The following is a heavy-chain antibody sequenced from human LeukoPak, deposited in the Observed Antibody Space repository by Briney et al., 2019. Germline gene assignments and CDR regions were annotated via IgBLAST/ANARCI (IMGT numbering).Heavy chain of an antibody. V-gene: IGHV1-3*01. J-gene: IGHJ4*02. CDR2: INAGNGNT. CDR1: GYTFTSYA. D-gene: IGHD3-16*02. Sequence: ASVKVSCKASGYTFTSYAMHWVRQAPGQRLEWMGWINAGNGNTKYSQKLQGRVTITRDTSASTAYMELSSLRSEDTAVYYCARGGYDYVWGSYPDYWGQGTLVTVSS. CDR3: ARGGYDYVWGSYPDY.